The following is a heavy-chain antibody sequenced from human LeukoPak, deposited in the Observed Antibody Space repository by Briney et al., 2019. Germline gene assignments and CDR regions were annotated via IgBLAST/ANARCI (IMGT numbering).Heavy chain of an antibody. CDR1: GGSFSVYY. J-gene: IGHJ6*02. Sequence: SETLSLTCAVYGGSFSVYYWGWIRQAPGKGLEWIGEINHSGGTNYNPSLESRVIISVDTSRKQFNLRLNSVTAAHTAVYYCLQWFPESAMDAWGQGTTVTVSS. D-gene: IGHD3-10*01. CDR2: INHSGGT. V-gene: IGHV4-34*01. CDR3: LQWFPESAMDA.